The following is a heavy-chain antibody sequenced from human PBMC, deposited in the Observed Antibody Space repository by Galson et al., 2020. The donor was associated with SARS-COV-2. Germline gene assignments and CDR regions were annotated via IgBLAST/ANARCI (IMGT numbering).Heavy chain of an antibody. Sequence: SETLSLTCTVSGGSISSGGYYWSWIRQHPGKGPEWIGYIYYSGSTYYNPSLKSRVTISVDTSKNQFSLKLSSVTAADTAVYYCARVMGYDILTGYYFDYWGQGTLVTVSS. V-gene: IGHV4-31*03. J-gene: IGHJ4*02. CDR2: IYYSGST. CDR1: GGSISSGGYY. D-gene: IGHD3-9*01. CDR3: ARVMGYDILTGYYFDY.